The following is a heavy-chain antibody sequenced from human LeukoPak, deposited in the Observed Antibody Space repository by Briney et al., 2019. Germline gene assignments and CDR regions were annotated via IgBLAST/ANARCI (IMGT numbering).Heavy chain of an antibody. CDR1: GYSFTSYW. CDR2: IYPGDSDT. V-gene: IGHV5-51*01. D-gene: IGHD6-13*01. CDR3: ARGHYIAGDEWWFDP. Sequence: GESLQISCKGSGYSFTSYWIGWVRQMPGKGLEWMGIIYPGDSDTRYSPSFQGQVTISADKSISTAYLQWSSLKASDTAMYYCARGHYIAGDEWWFDPWGQGTLVTVSS. J-gene: IGHJ5*02.